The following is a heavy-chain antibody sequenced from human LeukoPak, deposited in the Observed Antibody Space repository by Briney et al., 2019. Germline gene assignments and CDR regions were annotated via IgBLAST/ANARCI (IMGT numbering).Heavy chain of an antibody. CDR1: GYTFTSYD. Sequence: ASVKVSCKASGYTFTSYDINWVRQAPGQGLEWMGWMNTNTGKPTDAQGFTGRFVFSLDTSVSTAYLQISSLKAEDTAVYYCAGKIASWALDIWGQGTMVTVSS. CDR3: AGKIASWALDI. CDR2: MNTNTGKP. D-gene: IGHD2/OR15-2a*01. J-gene: IGHJ3*02. V-gene: IGHV7-4-1*02.